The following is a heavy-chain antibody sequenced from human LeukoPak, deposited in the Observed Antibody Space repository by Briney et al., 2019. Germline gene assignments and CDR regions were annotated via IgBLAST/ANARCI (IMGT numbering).Heavy chain of an antibody. CDR1: GGSISSSSYY. V-gene: IGHV4-39*02. J-gene: IGHJ4*02. D-gene: IGHD3-9*01. CDR2: IYYSGST. Sequence: PSETLSLTCTVSGGSISSSSYYWGWIRQPPGKGLEWIGSIYYSGSTYYNPSLKSRVTISVDTSKNQFSLKLSSVTAADTAVYYCARERGYDILTGYYARNAEIDYWGQGTLVTVSS. CDR3: ARERGYDILTGYYARNAEIDY.